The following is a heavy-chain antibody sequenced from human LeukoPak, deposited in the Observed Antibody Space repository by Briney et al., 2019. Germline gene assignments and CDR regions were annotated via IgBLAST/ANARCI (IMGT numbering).Heavy chain of an antibody. D-gene: IGHD1-26*01. CDR1: GFDFSSYA. CDR3: AKDPLGGGSSLINWFDS. CDR2: IDAYAART. Sequence: GGSLRLSCVASGFDFSSYAMTWVRQAPGRGLEWVSTIDAYAARTYYADSVKGRFTTSRENSKSTLSLQMNSLRAEDTALYYCAKDPLGGGSSLINWFDSWGQGVWVTVSS. V-gene: IGHV3-23*01. J-gene: IGHJ5*01.